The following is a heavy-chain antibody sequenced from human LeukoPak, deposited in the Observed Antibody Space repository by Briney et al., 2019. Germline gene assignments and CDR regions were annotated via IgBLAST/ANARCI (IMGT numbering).Heavy chain of an antibody. CDR3: ARGISAGKIYYMDI. CDR1: GGSISSYY. V-gene: IGHV4-34*01. Sequence: PSGTLSLTCTVSGGSISSYYWSWIRQPPGKGLEWIGEINHSGSTNYNPSLQSRVTISVDTSRNQFSLKLSSVTAADTAVYYCARGISAGKIYYMDIWGKGTTVTVSS. J-gene: IGHJ6*03. CDR2: INHSGST.